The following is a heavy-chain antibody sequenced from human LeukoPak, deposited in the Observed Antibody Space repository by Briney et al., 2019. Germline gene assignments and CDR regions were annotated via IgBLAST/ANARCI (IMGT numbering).Heavy chain of an antibody. Sequence: SETLSLTCAVYGGSFSGYYWSWTRQPPGKGLEWIGEINHSGSTNFNPSLKSRLTISVDTSKNQFSLKLSSVTAADTAVYYCGRVRAGSSSPSVRDAFDIWGQGTMVTVSS. D-gene: IGHD6-6*01. V-gene: IGHV4-34*01. CDR1: GGSFSGYY. J-gene: IGHJ3*02. CDR2: INHSGST. CDR3: GRVRAGSSSPSVRDAFDI.